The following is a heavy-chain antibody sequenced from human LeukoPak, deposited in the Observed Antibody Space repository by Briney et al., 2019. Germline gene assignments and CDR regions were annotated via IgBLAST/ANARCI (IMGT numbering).Heavy chain of an antibody. CDR2: IIPIFGTA. J-gene: IGHJ6*04. CDR1: GGTFSSYA. D-gene: IGHD3-16*01. CDR3: ARALGGDHLWGRYGMDV. V-gene: IGHV1-69*13. Sequence: SVKVSCKASGGTFSSYAISWVRQAPGQGLEWMGGIIPIFGTANYVQKFQGRVTITADESTSTAYMELSSLRSEDTAVYYCARALGGDHLWGRYGMDVWGKGTTVTVSS.